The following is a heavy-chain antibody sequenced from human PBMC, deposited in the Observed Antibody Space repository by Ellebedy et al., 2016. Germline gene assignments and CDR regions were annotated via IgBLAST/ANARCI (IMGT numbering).Heavy chain of an antibody. V-gene: IGHV4-31*03. CDR1: GGSISSGTYY. Sequence: LRLSCTVSGGSISSGTYYWSWIRQHPGKGLEWIGYVYYSGTTHYNPSLKIRLTISVDTSKNQFSLKLYSVTAADTAVYYCARGQSSFHYWGQGTLVTVSS. CDR2: VYYSGTT. D-gene: IGHD5-24*01. CDR3: ARGQSSFHY. J-gene: IGHJ4*02.